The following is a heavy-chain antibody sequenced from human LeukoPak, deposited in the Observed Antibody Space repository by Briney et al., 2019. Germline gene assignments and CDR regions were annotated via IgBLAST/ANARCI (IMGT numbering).Heavy chain of an antibody. CDR3: ARGRSYGFDFDS. V-gene: IGHV4-61*01. CDR2: KYYSGST. J-gene: IGHJ4*02. CDR1: GVSINTCCYY. D-gene: IGHD3-16*01. Sequence: SETLSHTCAVSGVSINTCCYYWTWIRQPPGKGLEWIGYKYYSGSTRYNSSLRSRLTISLDTSKNQFSLRLTSVTAADTAVYYCARGRSYGFDFDSWGQGTLVIVSS.